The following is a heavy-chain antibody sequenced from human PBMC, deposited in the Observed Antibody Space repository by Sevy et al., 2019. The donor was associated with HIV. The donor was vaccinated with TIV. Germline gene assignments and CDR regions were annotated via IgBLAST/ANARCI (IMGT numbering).Heavy chain of an antibody. J-gene: IGHJ6*02. CDR1: GGSISRGDYY. CDR3: ARVFDYVWGSYHYNPIHYGMHA. CDR2: IYYNGTT. D-gene: IGHD3-16*02. Sequence: SETLSLTCTVSGGSISRGDYYWNWIRQPPGKGLEWIGYIYYNGTTYYSPSLKSRVAISIDTSKNQFSLKLSSVTAADTAVYYCARVFDYVWGSYHYNPIHYGMHAWGQGTTVTVSS. V-gene: IGHV4-30-4*01.